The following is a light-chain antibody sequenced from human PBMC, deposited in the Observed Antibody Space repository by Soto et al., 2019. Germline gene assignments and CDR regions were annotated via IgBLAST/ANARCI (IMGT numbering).Light chain of an antibody. CDR2: EVS. CDR3: SSYTSSSTLYV. CDR1: SSDVGGYHY. J-gene: IGLJ1*01. V-gene: IGLV2-14*01. Sequence: QSALTQPASVSGSPGQSITISCTGTSSDVGGYHYVSWYQQHPGKAPKLMIYEVSNRHSGVSNRFSGSKSGNTASLTISGLHAEDDADYYCSSYTSSSTLYVFGTGTKLTVL.